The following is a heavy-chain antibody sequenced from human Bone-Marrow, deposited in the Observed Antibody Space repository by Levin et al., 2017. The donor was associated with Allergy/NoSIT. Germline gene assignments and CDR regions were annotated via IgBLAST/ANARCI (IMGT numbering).Heavy chain of an antibody. CDR2: FDPEDGET. D-gene: IGHD3-16*02. J-gene: IGHJ6*02. CDR3: ARGIMIKIGGVIAAYGMDV. CDR1: GYSLSETS. Sequence: PGGSLRLSCRVSGYSLSETSMQWVRQAPGKGLEWMGGFDPEDGETIYAEKFQGRVTMTEDTSTDTAYMELSSLRPEDTAVYLCARGIMIKIGGVIAAYGMDVWGQGTSVTVSS. V-gene: IGHV1-24*01.